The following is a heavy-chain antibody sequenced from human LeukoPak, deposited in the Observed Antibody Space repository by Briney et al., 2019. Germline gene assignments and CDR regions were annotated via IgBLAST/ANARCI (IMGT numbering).Heavy chain of an antibody. J-gene: IGHJ4*02. V-gene: IGHV3-30*04. D-gene: IGHD3-16*02. CDR1: GFTFSTYA. Sequence: GGSLRLSCAASGFTFSTYAMHWVRQAPGKGLEWVAVVSYDGSNKYYADSVKGRFTISRDNSKNTLYLQMNSLRAEDTAVYYCAKPRRDDYVWGSYRYKGNFDYWGQGTLVTVSS. CDR3: AKPRRDDYVWGSYRYKGNFDY. CDR2: VSYDGSNK.